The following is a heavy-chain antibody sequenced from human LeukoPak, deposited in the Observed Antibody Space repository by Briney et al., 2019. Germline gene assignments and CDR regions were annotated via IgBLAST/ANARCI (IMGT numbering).Heavy chain of an antibody. D-gene: IGHD6-13*01. CDR3: ARDPYSSSWTKGWFDP. V-gene: IGHV3-21*01. CDR2: ISSSSSYI. J-gene: IGHJ5*02. CDR1: GFTFSSYS. Sequence: GGSLRLSCAASGFTFSSYSMNWVRQAPGKGLEWVSSISSSSSYIYYADSVKGRFTISRDNAKNTLYLQMNSLRAEDTAVYYCARDPYSSSWTKGWFDPWGQGTLVTVSS.